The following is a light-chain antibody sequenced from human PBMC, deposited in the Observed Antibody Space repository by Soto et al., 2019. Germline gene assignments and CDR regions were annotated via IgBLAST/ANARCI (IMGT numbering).Light chain of an antibody. CDR3: QQSYSPPFT. J-gene: IGKJ4*01. CDR1: QNITTY. Sequence: DIQLPQSPSSLSASVGDRVTITCRASQNITTYLNWYQQKAGVAPNLLIYATSNLQRGVPSRFSVSGSGTDFTLTISSLHREDFATYYCQQSYSPPFTFGGGAKVEIK. CDR2: ATS. V-gene: IGKV1-39*01.